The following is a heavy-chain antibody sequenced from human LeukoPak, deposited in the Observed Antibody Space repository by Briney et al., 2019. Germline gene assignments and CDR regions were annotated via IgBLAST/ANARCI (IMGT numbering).Heavy chain of an antibody. J-gene: IGHJ5*02. V-gene: IGHV4-34*01. CDR1: GGSFSGYY. CDR3: ARGYYGSGMFRIRWFDP. CDR2: INHSGST. D-gene: IGHD3-10*01. Sequence: SETLSLTCAVYGGSFSGYYWSWIRQPPGKGLEWIGEINHSGSTNYNPSLKSRVTISVDTSKNQFSLKLSYVTAADTAVYYCARGYYGSGMFRIRWFDPWGQGTLVTVSS.